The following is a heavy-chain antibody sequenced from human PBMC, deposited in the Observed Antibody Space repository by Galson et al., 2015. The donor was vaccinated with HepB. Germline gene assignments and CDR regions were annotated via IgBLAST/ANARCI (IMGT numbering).Heavy chain of an antibody. CDR2: ISWNSGSI. CDR3: AKGGEMLPAASYYYYYYMDV. Sequence: SLRLSCAASGFTFDNYALHWVRQAPGKGLEWVSGISWNSGSIGYADSVKGRFTISRDNAKNSPYLQMNSLRAEDTALYYCAKGGEMLPAASYYYYYYMDVWGKGTTVTVSS. D-gene: IGHD2-2*01. CDR1: GFTFDNYA. J-gene: IGHJ6*03. V-gene: IGHV3-9*01.